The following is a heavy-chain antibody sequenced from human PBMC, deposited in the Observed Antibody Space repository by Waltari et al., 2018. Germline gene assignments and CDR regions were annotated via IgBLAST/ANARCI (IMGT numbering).Heavy chain of an antibody. J-gene: IGHJ4*02. D-gene: IGHD6-13*01. V-gene: IGHV3-53*02. CDR3: ARGAWDSSTDY. Sequence: EVQLVETGGGLIQPGGSLRLSCAASGFTVSSNYMSWVRQAPGKGLEWVSVIYSGGSTYYADSVKGRFTISRDNSKNTLYLQMNSMRAEDTAVYYCARGAWDSSTDYWGQGTLVTVSS. CDR1: GFTVSSNY. CDR2: IYSGGST.